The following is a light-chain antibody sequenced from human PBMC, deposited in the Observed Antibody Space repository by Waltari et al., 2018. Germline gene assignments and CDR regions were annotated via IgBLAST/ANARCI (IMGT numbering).Light chain of an antibody. J-gene: IGLJ1*01. V-gene: IGLV2-23*03. CDR1: ISDVGRYNL. CDR3: CSYAGSSTFPYV. CDR2: EGN. Sequence: QSALTQPASVSGSPGQSITISCTGTISDVGRYNLFYWYQQHPGKAPKLMIYEGNKRPSGVSNRFSGSKSGNTVSLTISGLQAEDEADYYCCSYAGSSTFPYVFGTGTKVTVL.